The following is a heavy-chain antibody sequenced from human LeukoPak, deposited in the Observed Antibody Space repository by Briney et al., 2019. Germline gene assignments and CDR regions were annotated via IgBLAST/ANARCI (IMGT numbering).Heavy chain of an antibody. D-gene: IGHD6-19*01. CDR2: IYSGGST. CDR3: ARAPVYSSGWYASFDY. Sequence: GGSLRLSCAASGFTVSSNYMSWVRQAPGKGLEWVSVIYSGGSTYYADSVKGRFTISRDNSKNTLYLQMNSLRAEDTAVYYCARAPVYSSGWYASFDYWGQGTLVTVSS. J-gene: IGHJ4*02. V-gene: IGHV3-53*01. CDR1: GFTVSSNY.